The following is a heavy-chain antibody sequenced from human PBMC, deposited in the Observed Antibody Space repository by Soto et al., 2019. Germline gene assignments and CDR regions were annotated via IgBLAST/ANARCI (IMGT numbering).Heavy chain of an antibody. Sequence: PSETLSLTCTVSGGSISSYYWSWIRQPPGKGLEWIGYIYYSGSTNYNPSLKSRVTISVDTSKNQFSLKLSSVTAADTAVYYCARHKTQYYYYYMDVWGKGTTVTVSS. CDR3: ARHKTQYYYYYMDV. V-gene: IGHV4-59*08. J-gene: IGHJ6*03. CDR2: IYYSGST. CDR1: GGSISSYY.